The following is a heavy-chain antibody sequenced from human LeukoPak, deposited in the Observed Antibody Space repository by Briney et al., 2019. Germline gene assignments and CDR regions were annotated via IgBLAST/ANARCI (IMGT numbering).Heavy chain of an antibody. Sequence: GSLRLSCAASGFTFSSYGMHWVRQAPGKGLEWVAVISYDGSNKYYADSVKGRFTISRDNSKNTPYLQMIILGAEDTAGYYCAKDQLLWFGELGPWGQGTLVTVSS. CDR2: ISYDGSNK. J-gene: IGHJ5*02. CDR1: GFTFSSYG. CDR3: AKDQLLWFGELGP. V-gene: IGHV3-30*18. D-gene: IGHD3-10*01.